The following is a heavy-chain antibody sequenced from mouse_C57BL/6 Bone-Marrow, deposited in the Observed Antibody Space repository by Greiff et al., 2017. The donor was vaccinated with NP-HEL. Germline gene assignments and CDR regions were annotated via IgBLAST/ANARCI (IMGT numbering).Heavy chain of an antibody. CDR2: IHPNSGST. CDR1: GYTFTSYW. CDR3: ARRDYGSSYWYFDV. J-gene: IGHJ1*03. D-gene: IGHD1-1*01. V-gene: IGHV1-64*01. Sequence: QVHVKQPGAELVKPGASVKLSCKASGYTFTSYWMHWVKQRPGQGLEWIGMIHPNSGSTNYNEKFKSKATLTVDKSSSTAYMQLSSLTSEDSAVYYCARRDYGSSYWYFDVWGTGTTVTVSS.